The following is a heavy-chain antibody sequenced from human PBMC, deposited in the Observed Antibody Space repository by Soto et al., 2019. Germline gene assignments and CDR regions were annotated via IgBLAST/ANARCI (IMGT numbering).Heavy chain of an antibody. D-gene: IGHD6-19*01. V-gene: IGHV4-30-2*01. J-gene: IGHJ4*02. CDR2: IYHSGST. CDR1: GGSISSGGYS. Sequence: QLQLQESGSGLVKPSQTLSLTCAVSGGSISSGGYSWSWIRQPPGKGLEWIGYIYHSGSTYYNPSPKSRVTISVDRSKTQFSLKLRSVTAADTAVYYCARARGLGAVAVDYWGQGTLVTVSS. CDR3: ARARGLGAVAVDY.